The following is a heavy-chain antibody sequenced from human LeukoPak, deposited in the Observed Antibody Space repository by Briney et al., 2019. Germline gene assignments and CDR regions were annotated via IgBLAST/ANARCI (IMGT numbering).Heavy chain of an antibody. Sequence: GGSLRLSCAASGFTFSSDSMNWVRQAPGKGLEWVSSISSSSSYIYYADSVKGRFTISRDNAKNSLYLQMNSLRAEDTAVYYCVKAGGGSGSYFDYWGQGTLVTVSS. V-gene: IGHV3-21*01. J-gene: IGHJ4*02. CDR2: ISSSSSYI. CDR1: GFTFSSDS. D-gene: IGHD3-10*01. CDR3: VKAGGGSGSYFDY.